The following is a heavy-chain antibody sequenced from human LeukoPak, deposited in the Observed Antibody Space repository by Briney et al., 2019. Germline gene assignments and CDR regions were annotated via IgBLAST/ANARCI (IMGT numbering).Heavy chain of an antibody. D-gene: IGHD3/OR15-3a*01. CDR2: ISFDGKNK. Sequence: PGGSLRLSCVASGFTFNYYAIHWVRQAPGKGLEWVAVISFDGKNKFYADSVKGRFTISRDNSKNTLYLQMNSLKPEDTAVYFCARGSRLKWTEYYFDFWGQGTLVTVSS. CDR3: ARGSRLKWTEYYFDF. V-gene: IGHV3-30*04. CDR1: GFTFNYYA. J-gene: IGHJ4*02.